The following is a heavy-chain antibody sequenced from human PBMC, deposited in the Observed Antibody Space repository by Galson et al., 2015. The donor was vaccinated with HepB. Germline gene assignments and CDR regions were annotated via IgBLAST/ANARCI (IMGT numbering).Heavy chain of an antibody. Sequence: SVKVSCKASGYTFTSYYMHWVRQAPGQGLEWMGIINPSGGSTSYAQKFQGRVTMTRDTSTSTVYMELSSLRSEDTAVYYCASLSSPHDYSNYGGGYYYYYYYMDVWGKGTTVTVSS. CDR1: GYTFTSYY. J-gene: IGHJ6*03. V-gene: IGHV1-46*01. CDR3: ASLSSPHDYSNYGGGYYYYYYYMDV. D-gene: IGHD4-11*01. CDR2: INPSGGST.